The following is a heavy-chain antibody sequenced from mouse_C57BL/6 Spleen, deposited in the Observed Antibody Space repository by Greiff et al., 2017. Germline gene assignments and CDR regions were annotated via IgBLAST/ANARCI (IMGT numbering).Heavy chain of an antibody. J-gene: IGHJ2*01. CDR2: IDPETGGT. V-gene: IGHV1-15*01. CDR1: GYTFTDYE. CDR3: TRSNGDGY. D-gene: IGHD4-1*01. Sequence: VKLQESGAELVRPGASVTLSCKASGYTFTDYEMHWVKQTPVHGLEWIGAIDPETGGTAYNQKFKGKAILTADKSSSTAYMELRSLTSEDSAVYYCTRSNGDGYWGQGTTLTVSS.